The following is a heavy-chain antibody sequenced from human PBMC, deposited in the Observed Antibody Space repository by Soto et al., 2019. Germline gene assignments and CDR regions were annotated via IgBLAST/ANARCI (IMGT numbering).Heavy chain of an antibody. D-gene: IGHD3-3*01. CDR2: IYYSGST. V-gene: IGHV4-59*01. Sequence: SETLSLTCTVSGGSISSYYWSWIRQPPGKGLEWIGYIYYSGSTNYNPSLKSRVTISVDTSKNQFSLKLSSVTAADTAVYYCARDGSGYYRSFVIWGQGTMVTVSS. J-gene: IGHJ3*02. CDR1: GGSISSYY. CDR3: ARDGSGYYRSFVI.